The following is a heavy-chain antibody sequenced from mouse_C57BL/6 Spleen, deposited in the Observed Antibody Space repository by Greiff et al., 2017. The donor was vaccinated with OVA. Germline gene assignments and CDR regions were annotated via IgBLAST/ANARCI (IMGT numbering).Heavy chain of an antibody. D-gene: IGHD1-1*01. CDR2: ISYDGSN. CDR1: GYSITSGYY. CDR3: ASYYYGSSYVGYAMDY. Sequence: ESGPGLVKPSQSLSLTCSVTGYSITSGYYWNWIRQFPGNKLEWMGYISYDGSNNYNPSLKNRISITRDTSKNQFFLKLNSVTTEDTATYYCASYYYGSSYVGYAMDYWGQGTSVTVSS. V-gene: IGHV3-6*01. J-gene: IGHJ4*01.